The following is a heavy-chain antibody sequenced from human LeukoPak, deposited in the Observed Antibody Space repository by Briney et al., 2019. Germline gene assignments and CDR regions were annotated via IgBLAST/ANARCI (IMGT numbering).Heavy chain of an antibody. CDR1: GFTFGSYA. Sequence: PGRSLRLSCAASGFTFGSYAMHWVRQAPGKGLEWVAVISYDGSNKYYADSVKGRFTISRDNSKNTLYLQMNSLRAEDTAVYYCAKSGYCSSTSCYKYYYYYYMDVWGKGTTVTVSS. CDR3: AKSGYCSSTSCYKYYYYYYMDV. CDR2: ISYDGSNK. V-gene: IGHV3-30*04. D-gene: IGHD2-2*02. J-gene: IGHJ6*03.